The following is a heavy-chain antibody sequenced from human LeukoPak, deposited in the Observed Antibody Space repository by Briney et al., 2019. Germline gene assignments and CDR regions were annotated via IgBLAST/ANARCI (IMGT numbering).Heavy chain of an antibody. CDR1: GFTFDDYA. J-gene: IGHJ6*02. CDR3: ARDTEGYIYGYYYYGMDV. Sequence: GGSLRLSCAASGFTFDDYAMHWVRQSPGKGLEWVSLISGDSHSTFYADSVKGRFTISRDNSKNSLYLQMNSLRNDDTALYYCARDTEGYIYGYYYYGMDVWGQGTTVTVSS. D-gene: IGHD5-18*01. V-gene: IGHV3-43*02. CDR2: ISGDSHST.